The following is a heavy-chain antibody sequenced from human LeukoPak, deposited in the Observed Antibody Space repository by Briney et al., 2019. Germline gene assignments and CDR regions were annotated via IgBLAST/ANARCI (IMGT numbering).Heavy chain of an antibody. CDR3: AKDRGSGYHYFDY. Sequence: GGSLRLSCAASGFTLSSYAMNWVRQAPGRGLAWVSAISGSGGSIYYADSVKGRFTISRDNSKNTLYLQMNSLRAEDTAVYYCAKDRGSGYHYFDYWGQGTLVTVSS. D-gene: IGHD3-22*01. V-gene: IGHV3-23*01. CDR1: GFTLSSYA. J-gene: IGHJ4*02. CDR2: ISGSGGSI.